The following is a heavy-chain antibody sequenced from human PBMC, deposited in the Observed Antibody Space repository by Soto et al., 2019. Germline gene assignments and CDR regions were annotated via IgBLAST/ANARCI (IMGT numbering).Heavy chain of an antibody. CDR2: MNPGSGDT. V-gene: IGHV1-8*01. Sequence: ASVKVSCKASGYTFTNNDVTWVRQATGQGLEWMGWMNPGSGDTGYAQKFQGRVTMTRNISIATAYMELSSLRSEDTAIYYCARMASFGSLNWLHPWGPGTLLTVST. CDR1: GYTFTNND. J-gene: IGHJ5*02. CDR3: ARMASFGSLNWLHP. D-gene: IGHD5-18*01.